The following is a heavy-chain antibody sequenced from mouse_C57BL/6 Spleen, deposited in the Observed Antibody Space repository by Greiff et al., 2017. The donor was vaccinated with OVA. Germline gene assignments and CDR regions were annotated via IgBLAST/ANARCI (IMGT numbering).Heavy chain of an antibody. CDR2: INPSRGYT. Sequence: VQLHQSGAELAKPGASVKLSCKASGYTFTSYWMHWVKQRPGQGLEWIGYINPSRGYTTYNQKFKDKAPLTADKSYRTAYMQLSSLTYEDSAVYYCARSRDGYYYAMDYWGQGTSVTVSS. CDR3: ARSRDGYYYAMDY. J-gene: IGHJ4*01. V-gene: IGHV1-7*01. CDR1: GYTFTSYW. D-gene: IGHD2-3*01.